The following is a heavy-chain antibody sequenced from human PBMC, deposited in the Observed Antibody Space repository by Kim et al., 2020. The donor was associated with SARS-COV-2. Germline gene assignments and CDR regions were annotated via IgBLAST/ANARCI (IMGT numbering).Heavy chain of an antibody. Sequence: SETLSLTCTVSGGSISSGGYYWSWIRQHPGKGLEWIGYIYYSGGTYYNPSLKSRVTISVDTSKNQFSLKLSSVTAADTAVYYCARASAAGTWYFDYWGQGTLVTVSS. CDR2: IYYSGGT. CDR3: ARASAAGTWYFDY. V-gene: IGHV4-31*03. D-gene: IGHD6-13*01. CDR1: GGSISSGGYY. J-gene: IGHJ4*02.